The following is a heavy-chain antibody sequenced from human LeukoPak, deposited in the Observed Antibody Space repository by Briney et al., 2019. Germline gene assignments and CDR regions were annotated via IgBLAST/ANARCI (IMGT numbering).Heavy chain of an antibody. CDR2: IIPIFGTA. J-gene: IGHJ1*01. Sequence: ASVKVSCKASGGTFSSYAISWVRQAPGQGLEWMGGIIPIFGTANYAQKFQGRVTITADESTSTAYMELSSLRSEDTAVYYCVLVVPAAMAYFQHWGQGTLVTVSS. V-gene: IGHV1-69*13. CDR1: GGTFSSYA. D-gene: IGHD2-2*01. CDR3: VLVVPAAMAYFQH.